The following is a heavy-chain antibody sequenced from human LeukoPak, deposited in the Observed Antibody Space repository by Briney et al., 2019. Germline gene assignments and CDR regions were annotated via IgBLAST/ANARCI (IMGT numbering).Heavy chain of an antibody. CDR3: AARIAAAGVRDY. D-gene: IGHD6-13*01. J-gene: IGHJ4*02. CDR2: INHSGST. CDR1: GGSFSGYY. V-gene: IGHV4-34*01. Sequence: PSETLSLTCAVYGGSFSGYYWSWIRQPPGKGLEWIGEINHSGSTNYNPSLKSRVTISVDTSKNQFSLKLSSVTAADTAVYYCAARIAAAGVRDYWGQGTLVTVSS.